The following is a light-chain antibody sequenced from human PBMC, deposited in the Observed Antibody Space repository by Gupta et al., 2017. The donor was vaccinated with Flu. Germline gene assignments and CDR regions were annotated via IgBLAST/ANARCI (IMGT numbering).Light chain of an antibody. CDR1: QDIATW. J-gene: IGKJ1*01. CDR3: QQFNTYSWT. CDR2: KAS. Sequence: GDRVTISCLASQDIATWLAWYQQKPGKAPKLLIYKASNLEGGVPSRFSGSGSGTEFTLTISSLQPDDFATYYCQQFNTYSWTFGQGTRVEV. V-gene: IGKV1-5*03.